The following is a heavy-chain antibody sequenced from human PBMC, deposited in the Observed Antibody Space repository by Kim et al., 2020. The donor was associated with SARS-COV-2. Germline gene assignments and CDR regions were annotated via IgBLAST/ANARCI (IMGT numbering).Heavy chain of an antibody. CDR3: AGQKSYYDWFDP. Sequence: GGSLRLSCAASGITFSDYYMDWVRQAPGKGLEWVGRSRNKANSYTTEYAASVKGRFTISRDDSKNSLYLQMNSLKTEDTAVYYCAGQKSYYDWFDPWGQGTLVTVSS. CDR2: SRNKANSYTT. V-gene: IGHV3-72*01. J-gene: IGHJ5*02. D-gene: IGHD3-10*01. CDR1: GITFSDYY.